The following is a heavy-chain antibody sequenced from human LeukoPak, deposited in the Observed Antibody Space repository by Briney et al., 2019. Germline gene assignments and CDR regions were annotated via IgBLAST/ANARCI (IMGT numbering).Heavy chain of an antibody. CDR1: GFTFSSYA. D-gene: IGHD3-22*01. Sequence: PGGSLRLSCAASGFTFSSYAMSWVRRAPGKGLEWVSAISGSGGSTYYADSVKGRFTISRDNSKNTLYLQMNSLRAEDTAVYYCAKDFPPYYYDSSGYYSNWGQGTMVTVSS. J-gene: IGHJ3*01. CDR3: AKDFPPYYYDSSGYYSN. V-gene: IGHV3-23*01. CDR2: ISGSGGST.